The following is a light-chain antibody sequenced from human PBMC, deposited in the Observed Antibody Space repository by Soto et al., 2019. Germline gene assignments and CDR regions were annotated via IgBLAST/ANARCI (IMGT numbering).Light chain of an antibody. CDR1: QTITTY. J-gene: IGKJ5*01. CDR3: QQNYSAPIT. CDR2: AAS. V-gene: IGKV1-39*01. Sequence: IQLTQSQASLSASVGHTVTIICRASQTITTYLNWYQQKPGKAPKLLIYAASSLQSGVPSRFSGSGSGTHFTLTISSLQPEDFATYYGQQNYSAPITFGQGTRVEIK.